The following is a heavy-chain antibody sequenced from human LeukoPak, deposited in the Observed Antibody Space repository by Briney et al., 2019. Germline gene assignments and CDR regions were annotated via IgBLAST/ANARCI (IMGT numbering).Heavy chain of an antibody. Sequence: GGPLRLSCTVSGFTFGDYAMSWVRQAPGKGLEWVGFIRSKAYGGTTEYAASVKGRFTISRDDSKSIAYLQMNSLKTEDTAVYYCTRTIEGAFDIWGQWTMVTVSS. V-gene: IGHV3-49*04. CDR1: GFTFGDYA. CDR2: IRSKAYGGTT. CDR3: TRTIEGAFDI. D-gene: IGHD5-24*01. J-gene: IGHJ3*02.